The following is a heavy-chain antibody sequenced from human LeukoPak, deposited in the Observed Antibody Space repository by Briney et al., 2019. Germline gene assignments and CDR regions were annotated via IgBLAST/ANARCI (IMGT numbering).Heavy chain of an antibody. D-gene: IGHD6-6*01. Sequence: PGRSLRLSCAASGFTFSNYAMHWVRQAPGKGLEWVAVISYDGSNKYYADSVKGRFTISRDNSKNTLYLQMNSLRTEDTAVYYCARAPFGYSSSSTFDYWGQGTLVTVSS. CDR3: ARAPFGYSSSSTFDY. V-gene: IGHV3-30-3*01. CDR2: ISYDGSNK. CDR1: GFTFSNYA. J-gene: IGHJ4*02.